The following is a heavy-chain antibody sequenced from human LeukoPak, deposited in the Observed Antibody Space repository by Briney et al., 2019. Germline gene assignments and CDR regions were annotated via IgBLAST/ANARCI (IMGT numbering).Heavy chain of an antibody. Sequence: GGSLRLSCAASGFSFNNYAMVWVRQTPGKGLGWVSVISAGNDIVYADSVKGRFSISRGSSKNTLYLQMNSLRVEDTAVYYCAKYAPPTTALTRFFDDWGQGTLVTVSS. CDR3: AKYAPPTTALTRFFDD. J-gene: IGHJ4*02. V-gene: IGHV3-23*01. D-gene: IGHD4-17*01. CDR2: ISAGNDI. CDR1: GFSFNNYA.